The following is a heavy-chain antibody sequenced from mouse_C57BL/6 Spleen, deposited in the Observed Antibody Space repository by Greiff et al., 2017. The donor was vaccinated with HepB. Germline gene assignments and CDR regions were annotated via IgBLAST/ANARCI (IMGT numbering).Heavy chain of an antibody. Sequence: QVQLQQSGAELVRPGASVKMSCKASGYTFTSYNMHWVKQTPRQGLEWIGAIYPGHGDTSYNQKFKGKATLTVDKASSTAYMQLSSLTSEDSAVYFCARGGRDCYYDAWFAYWGQGTLVTVSA. CDR2: IYPGHGDT. CDR3: ARGGRDCYYDAWFAY. CDR1: GYTFTSYN. J-gene: IGHJ3*01. D-gene: IGHD2-3*01. V-gene: IGHV1-12*01.